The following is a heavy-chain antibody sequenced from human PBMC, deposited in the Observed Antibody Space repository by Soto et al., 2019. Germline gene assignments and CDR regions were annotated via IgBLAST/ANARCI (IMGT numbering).Heavy chain of an antibody. J-gene: IGHJ5*02. V-gene: IGHV3-13*01. CDR2: IGTAGDT. CDR3: ARESGGPIFGVVIILDGGWLLGRPNWFDP. D-gene: IGHD3-3*01. Sequence: GGSLRLSCAASGFTFSSYDMHWVRQATGKGLEWVSAIGTAGDTYYPGSVKGRFTISRENAKNSLYLQMNSLRAGDTAVYYCARESGGPIFGVVIILDGGWLLGRPNWFDPWGQGTLVTVSS. CDR1: GFTFSSYD.